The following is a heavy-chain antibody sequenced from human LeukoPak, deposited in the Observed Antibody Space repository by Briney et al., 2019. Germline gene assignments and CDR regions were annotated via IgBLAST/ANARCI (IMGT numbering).Heavy chain of an antibody. CDR3: ARGDSGSYYFDY. D-gene: IGHD1-26*01. Sequence: GGSLRLSCAASGFTFSSYEMNWVRQAPGKGLEWVSYISSSGSTIYYADSAKGRFTISRDNAKNSLYLQMNSLRAEDTAVYYCARGDSGSYYFDYWGQGTLVTVSS. V-gene: IGHV3-48*03. CDR1: GFTFSSYE. J-gene: IGHJ4*02. CDR2: ISSSGSTI.